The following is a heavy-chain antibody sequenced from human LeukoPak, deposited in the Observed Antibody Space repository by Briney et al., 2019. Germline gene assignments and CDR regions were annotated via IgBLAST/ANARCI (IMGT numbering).Heavy chain of an antibody. CDR2: IKQDGSEK. Sequence: GGSLRLSCAASGFTFSSYWMNWVRQAPGKGLEWVANIKQDGSEKYYVDSVKGRFTISRDNAKNSLYLKTNSLRAEDTAVYYCARENYDFWSGLNWFDPWGQGTLVTVSS. D-gene: IGHD3-3*01. CDR3: ARENYDFWSGLNWFDP. V-gene: IGHV3-7*01. J-gene: IGHJ5*02. CDR1: GFTFSSYW.